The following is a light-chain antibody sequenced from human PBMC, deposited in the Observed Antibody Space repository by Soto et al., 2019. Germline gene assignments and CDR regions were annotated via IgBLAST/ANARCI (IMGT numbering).Light chain of an antibody. CDR3: SSYTSSSNLWV. Sequence: QSVLTQPASVSGSPGQSITISCTGTSSDVGGYNYVSWYQQHPGKAPKLMIYEVSNRPSGVSNRFSGPKSGNTASLTISGLQAEDEADYYCSSYTSSSNLWVFGGGTKLTVL. CDR2: EVS. J-gene: IGLJ3*02. CDR1: SSDVGGYNY. V-gene: IGLV2-14*01.